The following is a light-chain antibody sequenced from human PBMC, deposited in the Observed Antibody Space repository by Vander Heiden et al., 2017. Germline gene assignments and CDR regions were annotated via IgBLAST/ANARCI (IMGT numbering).Light chain of an antibody. CDR1: SSDGGGYNY. Sequence: QPPLTQPASLSGSPAQSISISCTGTSSDGGGYNYVSWYQQHPGKAPKLMIYEVSNRPSGVSNRFSGSKSGNTASLTISGLQAEDEADYYCSSYTSSSTRVFGTGTKVTVL. V-gene: IGLV2-14*01. CDR3: SSYTSSSTRV. J-gene: IGLJ1*01. CDR2: EVS.